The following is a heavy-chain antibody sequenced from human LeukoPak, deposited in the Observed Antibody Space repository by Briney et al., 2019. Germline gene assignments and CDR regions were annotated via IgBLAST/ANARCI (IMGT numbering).Heavy chain of an antibody. CDR2: IYCSGST. D-gene: IGHD3-22*01. CDR3: ARDGGDGSGYPFDY. J-gene: IGHJ4*02. V-gene: IGHV4-31*03. CDR1: GGSISSGGYY. Sequence: SQTLSLTCTVSGGSISSGGYYWSWIRQHPGKGLEWIGYIYCSGSTYYNPSLKSRVTISVDTSKNQSSLKLSSVTAADTAVYYCARDGGDGSGYPFDYWGQGTLVTVSS.